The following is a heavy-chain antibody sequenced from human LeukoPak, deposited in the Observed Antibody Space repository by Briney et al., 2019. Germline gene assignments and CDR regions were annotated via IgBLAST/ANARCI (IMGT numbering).Heavy chain of an antibody. Sequence: ASVKVSCKASGGTFSSYAISWVRQAPGQGLGWMGGIIPIFGTANYAQKFQSRVRITTDESTSTAYMDLSSLRSEDTAVYYCASLNSSSFAYYFDYWGQGTLVTVSS. V-gene: IGHV1-69*05. CDR3: ASLNSSSFAYYFDY. CDR2: IIPIFGTA. D-gene: IGHD6-13*01. CDR1: GGTFSSYA. J-gene: IGHJ4*02.